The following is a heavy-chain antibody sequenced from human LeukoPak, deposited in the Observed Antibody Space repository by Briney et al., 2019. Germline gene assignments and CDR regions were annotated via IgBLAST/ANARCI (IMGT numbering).Heavy chain of an antibody. Sequence: ASVKVSCKASVYTFTVYYIHWVRQAPGQGLEWMGWINSNSGGTNYAQKFQGRVTMTRDTSTTTAYMELNRLRSDDTAVYYCARVRRPEYSSSSYYYYMDVWGKGTTVTVSS. D-gene: IGHD6-6*01. J-gene: IGHJ6*03. CDR2: INSNSGGT. CDR1: VYTFTVYY. V-gene: IGHV1-2*02. CDR3: ARVRRPEYSSSSYYYYMDV.